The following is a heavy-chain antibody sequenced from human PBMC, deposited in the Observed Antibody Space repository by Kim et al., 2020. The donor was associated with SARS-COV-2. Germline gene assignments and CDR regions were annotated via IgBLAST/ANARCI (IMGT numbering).Heavy chain of an antibody. D-gene: IGHD3-10*01. CDR1: GFTFSSYA. V-gene: IGHV3-30-3*01. CDR3: ARGAIWFGEFPGAFDI. J-gene: IGHJ3*02. Sequence: GGSLRLSCAASGFTFSSYAMHWVRQAPGKGLEWVAVISYDGSNKYYADSVKGRFTISRDNSKNTLYLQMNSLRAEDTAVYYCARGAIWFGEFPGAFDIWGQGTMVTVSS. CDR2: ISYDGSNK.